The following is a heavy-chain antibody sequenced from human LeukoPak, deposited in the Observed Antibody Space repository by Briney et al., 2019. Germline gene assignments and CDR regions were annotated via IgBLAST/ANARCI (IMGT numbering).Heavy chain of an antibody. Sequence: ASVKVSCKASGYTFTSYGISWVRQAPGQGLEWMGWINAYNGNTNYAQKLQGRVTMTTDTSTSTASLELSSLRSDDTAVYSCARDRCGGECYAPGMAFQHWGQGTLVTVSS. CDR3: ARDRCGGECYAPGMAFQH. CDR2: INAYNGNT. J-gene: IGHJ1*01. CDR1: GYTFTSYG. D-gene: IGHD2-21*01. V-gene: IGHV1-18*01.